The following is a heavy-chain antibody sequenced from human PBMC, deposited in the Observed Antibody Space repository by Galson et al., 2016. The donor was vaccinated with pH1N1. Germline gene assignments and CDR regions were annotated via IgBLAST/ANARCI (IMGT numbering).Heavy chain of an antibody. V-gene: IGHV5-51*01. CDR3: ARQDDFGDYRGDALDI. CDR2: IYLGGSLI. Sequence: QSGAEVKKPGESLKISCKGSGYRFPSSWIGWVRQMPGKGLEWMGTIYLGGSLIRYRPSFQGQVTISADKSVNIVYLEWVSLKASDTAMYYCARQDDFGDYRGDALDIWGQGTRVIVSS. J-gene: IGHJ3*02. CDR1: GYRFPSSW. D-gene: IGHD4-17*01.